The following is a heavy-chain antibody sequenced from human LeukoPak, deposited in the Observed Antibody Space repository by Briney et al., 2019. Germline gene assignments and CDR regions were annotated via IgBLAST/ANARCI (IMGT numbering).Heavy chain of an antibody. J-gene: IGHJ4*02. D-gene: IGHD6-19*01. CDR3: ARGGSKQWLVDDS. CDR2: IHYSGST. V-gene: IGHV4-59*02. CDR1: GGSVSGYY. Sequence: SETLSLTCTVSGGSVSGYYWSWIRQPPGKGLEWIGYIHYSGSTNYNPSLKSRVTISVDTSKNQFSLKLSSVTAADTAIYYCARGGSKQWLVDDSWGLGTLVTVSS.